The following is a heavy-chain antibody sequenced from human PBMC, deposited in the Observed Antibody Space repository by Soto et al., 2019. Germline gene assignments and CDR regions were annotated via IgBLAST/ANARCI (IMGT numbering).Heavy chain of an antibody. CDR1: GGTISDYY. D-gene: IGHD6-19*01. J-gene: IGHJ5*02. Sequence: SSETLSLTCAVSGGTISDYYWSWIRQAPGKGLEWIAYIYNTGTTNCNPSLKSRVTISVDTSKNQFSLNLSSVTAADTAVYYCATSSGGFDPWGQGTLVTVSS. V-gene: IGHV4-59*12. CDR2: IYNTGTT. CDR3: ATSSGGFDP.